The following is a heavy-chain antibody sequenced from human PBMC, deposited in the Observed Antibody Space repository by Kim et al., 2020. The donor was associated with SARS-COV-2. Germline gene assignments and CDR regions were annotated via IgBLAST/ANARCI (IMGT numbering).Heavy chain of an antibody. CDR1: GGSFSGYY. D-gene: IGHD3-22*01. J-gene: IGHJ3*02. CDR3: ARGPISSAHSRGAFDI. CDR2: INHSGST. Sequence: SETLSLTCAVYGGSFSGYYWSWIRQPPGKGLEWIGEINHSGSTNYNPSLKSRVTISVDTSKNQFSLKLSSVTAADTAVYYCARGPISSAHSRGAFDIWGQGTMVTVSS. V-gene: IGHV4-34*01.